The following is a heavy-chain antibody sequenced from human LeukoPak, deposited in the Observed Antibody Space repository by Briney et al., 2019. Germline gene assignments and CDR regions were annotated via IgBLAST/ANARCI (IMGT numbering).Heavy chain of an antibody. CDR2: IYYSGST. J-gene: IGHJ6*03. Sequence: SQTLSLTCTVSGGSISSGGYYWSWIRQHPGKGLEWIGYIYYSGSTYYNPSLKSRVTISVDTSKNQFSLKLSSVTAADTAVYYCARRLQVNYYYYMDVWGKGTTVTVPS. D-gene: IGHD4-11*01. V-gene: IGHV4-31*03. CDR3: ARRLQVNYYYYMDV. CDR1: GGSISSGGYY.